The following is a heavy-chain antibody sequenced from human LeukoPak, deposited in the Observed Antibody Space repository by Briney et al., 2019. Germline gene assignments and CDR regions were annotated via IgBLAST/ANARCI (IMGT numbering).Heavy chain of an antibody. CDR2: INPNSGGT. CDR1: GYTFTGYY. V-gene: IGHV1-2*02. J-gene: IGHJ6*02. Sequence: ASVKVSCKASGYTFTGYYTHWVRQAPGQGLEWMGWINPNSGGTNYAQKFQGRVTMTRDTSISTAYMELSRLRSDDTAVYYCARDVVNIVVVPAAIRNYYYYGMDVWGQGTTVTVSS. D-gene: IGHD2-2*02. CDR3: ARDVVNIVVVPAAIRNYYYYGMDV.